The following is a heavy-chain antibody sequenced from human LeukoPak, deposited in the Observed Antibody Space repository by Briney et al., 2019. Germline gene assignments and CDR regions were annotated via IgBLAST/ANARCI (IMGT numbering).Heavy chain of an antibody. V-gene: IGHV4-38-2*01. CDR3: ARLSITMILVVITEYYFDY. CDR2: IYHNGNT. D-gene: IGHD3-22*01. CDR1: GYSISSGYY. J-gene: IGHJ4*02. Sequence: SSETLSLTCALSGYSISSGYYWGWIRQPPGKGLEWIGSIYHNGNTYYNPSLKSRVTISVDTSKNQFSLKLSSVTAADTAVYYCARLSITMILVVITEYYFDYWGQGTLVTVSS.